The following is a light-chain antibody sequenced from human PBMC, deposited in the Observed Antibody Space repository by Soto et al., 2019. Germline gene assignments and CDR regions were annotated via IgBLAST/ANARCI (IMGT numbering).Light chain of an antibody. CDR3: QQRSNWPWT. CDR1: QSVSSY. CDR2: DIS. Sequence: EVVLTQSPVTLSLSPGERATLSCRASQSVSSYLAWYQQKPGQAPRLLIYDISNRATGIPARFSGSGSGTDFTLTISSLEPEDFAVYYCQQRSNWPWTCGQGTKGDIK. V-gene: IGKV3-11*01. J-gene: IGKJ1*01.